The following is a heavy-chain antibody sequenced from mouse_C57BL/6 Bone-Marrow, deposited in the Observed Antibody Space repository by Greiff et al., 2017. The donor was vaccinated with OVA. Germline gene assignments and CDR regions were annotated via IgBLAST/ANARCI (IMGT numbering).Heavy chain of an antibody. CDR3: TRRYYYYAMDY. CDR1: GYTFTDYE. CDR2: IAPETGGT. J-gene: IGHJ4*01. Sequence: QVQLQQSGAELVKPGASVTLSCKASGYTFTDYEMHWVQQTPVHGLEWIGAIAPETGGTAYNHKFNGNAILTADKSTSTAYMELRSLTSEDSAVYYCTRRYYYYAMDYWGQGTSVTVSS. V-gene: IGHV1-15*01.